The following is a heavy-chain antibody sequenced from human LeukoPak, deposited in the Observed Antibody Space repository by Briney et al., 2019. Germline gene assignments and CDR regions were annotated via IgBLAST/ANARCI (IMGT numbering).Heavy chain of an antibody. V-gene: IGHV3-33*01. CDR1: GFIFSHYG. J-gene: IGHJ4*01. CDR2: IWSDGSNR. Sequence: GGSLRLSCAASGFIFSHYGMHWVRQAPGKGLEWVADIWSDGSNRFYAGSVKGRFTISRDNSQNTLFLQMNSLRAEDTAMYYCARDAQRGSDYSNSLEYWGHGTLVTVSS. D-gene: IGHD4-11*01. CDR3: ARDAQRGSDYSNSLEY.